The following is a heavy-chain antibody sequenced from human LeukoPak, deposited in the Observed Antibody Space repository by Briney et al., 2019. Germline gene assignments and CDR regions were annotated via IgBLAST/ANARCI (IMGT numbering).Heavy chain of an antibody. CDR3: TYLRTPYYNDKWLDP. Sequence: GGSLRLSCAVSGFTITSWSLNWVRQAPGKGLEWLSYISSGGSPIYYADSVKGGFTISRDDAKNLVYLQMNSLRAEDTAVYYCTYLRTPYYNDKWLDPWGQGALVTVSS. V-gene: IGHV3-48*04. CDR1: GFTITSWS. CDR2: ISSGGSPI. J-gene: IGHJ5*02. D-gene: IGHD3/OR15-3a*01.